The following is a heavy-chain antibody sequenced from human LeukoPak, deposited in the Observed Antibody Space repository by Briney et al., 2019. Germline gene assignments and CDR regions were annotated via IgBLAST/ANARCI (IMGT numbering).Heavy chain of an antibody. CDR2: IWFDGTKK. CDR3: AREIGYFDY. CDR1: GFTFSSYG. Sequence: PGGSLRLSCAASGFTFSSYGMHWVRQAPGKGLEWVAVIWFDGTKKDFADSVKGRFTISRDNSKNTLYLQMNSLRAEDTAVYYCAREIGYFDYWGQGALVTVSS. V-gene: IGHV3-33*08. J-gene: IGHJ4*02.